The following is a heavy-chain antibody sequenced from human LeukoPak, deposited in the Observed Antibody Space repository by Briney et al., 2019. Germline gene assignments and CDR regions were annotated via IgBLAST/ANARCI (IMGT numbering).Heavy chain of an antibody. Sequence: GGTLRLSCAASGFAFINYGMSWVRQAPGKGLEWVSAISGSGGTTYYADSVKGRFTISRDNSKNTLYLQMNSLRAEDTAVYYCAKNWGGFDYWGQGTLVTVSS. D-gene: IGHD7-27*01. CDR1: GFAFINYG. CDR3: AKNWGGFDY. J-gene: IGHJ4*02. V-gene: IGHV3-23*01. CDR2: ISGSGGTT.